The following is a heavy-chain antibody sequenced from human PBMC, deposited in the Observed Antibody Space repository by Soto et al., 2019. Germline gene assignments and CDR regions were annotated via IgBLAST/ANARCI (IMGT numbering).Heavy chain of an antibody. J-gene: IGHJ4*02. CDR2: ISYDGRNK. D-gene: IGHD3-16*01. CDR3: ARVWGWPPIVIDY. CDR1: GFTFSNFG. Sequence: GGSLRLSCAASGFTFSNFGMHWVRQAPGKGLEWVAVISYDGRNKYYADSVKGRFTISRDNSKNTLYLQMNSLRAEDTAVYYCARVWGWPPIVIDYWGQGTVVTVSS. V-gene: IGHV3-30*03.